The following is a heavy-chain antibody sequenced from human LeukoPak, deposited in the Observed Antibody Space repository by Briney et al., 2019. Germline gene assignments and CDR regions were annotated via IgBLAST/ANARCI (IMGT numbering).Heavy chain of an antibody. CDR2: MNTKTGNP. CDR1: GYTLKDYA. J-gene: IGHJ5*02. D-gene: IGHD3-16*02. CDR3: ARDIDWLDP. Sequence: GASVEVSCKASGYTLKDYALHWVRQAPGQGLEWMGWMNTKTGNPTYVQGFTGRFVFSLDISVNTAYLQISSLKAEDTAVYYCARDIDWLDPWGQGTLVTVSS. V-gene: IGHV7-4-1*02.